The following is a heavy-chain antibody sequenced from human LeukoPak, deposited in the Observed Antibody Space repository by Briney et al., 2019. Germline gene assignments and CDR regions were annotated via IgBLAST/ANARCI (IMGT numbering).Heavy chain of an antibody. CDR1: GYTLTELS. CDR3: ATVLVQYQLLFARPNYFDY. Sequence: ASVKVSCKVSGYTLTELSMHWVRQAPGKGLEGMGGFDPEDGETIYAQKFQGRVTMTEDTSTDTAYMELSSLRSEDTAVYYCATVLVQYQLLFARPNYFDYWGQGTLVTVSS. J-gene: IGHJ4*02. CDR2: FDPEDGET. V-gene: IGHV1-24*01. D-gene: IGHD2-2*01.